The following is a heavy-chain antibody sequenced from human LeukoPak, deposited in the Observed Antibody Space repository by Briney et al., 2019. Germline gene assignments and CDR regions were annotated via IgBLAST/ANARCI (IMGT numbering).Heavy chain of an antibody. CDR2: IIPILGIA. D-gene: IGHD5-18*01. Sequence: ASVKVSCKASGGTFSSYAISWVPQAPGQGLEWMGRIIPILGIANYAQKFQGGVTITADKSTSRAYMELSSLISEDTAVYYCASSSHDYTAMVSTWFGPWGQGTLVTVSS. V-gene: IGHV1-69*04. CDR1: GGTFSSYA. CDR3: ASSSHDYTAMVSTWFGP. J-gene: IGHJ5*02.